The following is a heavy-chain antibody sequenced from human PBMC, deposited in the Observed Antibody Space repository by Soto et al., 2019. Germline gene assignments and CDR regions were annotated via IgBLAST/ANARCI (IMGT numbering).Heavy chain of an antibody. CDR2: ISAYNGNT. D-gene: IGHD4-17*01. CDR1: GYTFTSYG. Sequence: QVQLVQSGAEVKKPGASVKVSCKASGYTFTSYGISWVRQAPGQGLEWMGWISAYNGNTNYAQKLQGRVTMTTDTSTSTAYMELRSLRSDDTAVCYCARDRDYGDYVWYYYYGMDVWGQGTTVTVSS. J-gene: IGHJ6*02. CDR3: ARDRDYGDYVWYYYYGMDV. V-gene: IGHV1-18*01.